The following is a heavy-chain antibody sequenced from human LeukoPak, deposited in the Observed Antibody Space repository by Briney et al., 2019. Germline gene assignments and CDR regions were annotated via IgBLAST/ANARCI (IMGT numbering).Heavy chain of an antibody. J-gene: IGHJ4*02. V-gene: IGHV3-30*04. CDR1: GFTFSSYA. CDR3: AKEGSYYHYYFDY. Sequence: PGRSLRLSCAASGFTFSSYAMHWVRQAPGKGLEWVAVISYDGSNKYYADSVKGRFTISRDNSKNTLYLQMNSLRAEDTAVYYCAKEGSYYHYYFDYWGQGTLVTVSS. CDR2: ISYDGSNK. D-gene: IGHD3-3*01.